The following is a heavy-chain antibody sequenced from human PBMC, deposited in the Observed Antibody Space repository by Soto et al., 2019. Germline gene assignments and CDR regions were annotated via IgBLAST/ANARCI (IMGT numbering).Heavy chain of an antibody. CDR1: GDTVSSNSAT. Sequence: QLQQSGPGLVKPSQTLSLTCAISGDTVSSNSATWNWIRQSPSRGLEWLGRTYYRSQWYSDYALSVKSRITINPDTTKNQLSLHLNSVTPEDTAVYYCARHEQREADPFDYWGQGTLVTVSS. J-gene: IGHJ4*02. D-gene: IGHD6-19*01. V-gene: IGHV6-1*01. CDR3: ARHEQREADPFDY. CDR2: TYYRSQWYS.